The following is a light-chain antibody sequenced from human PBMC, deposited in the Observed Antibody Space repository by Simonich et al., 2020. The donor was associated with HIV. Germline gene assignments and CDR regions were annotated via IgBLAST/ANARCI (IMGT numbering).Light chain of an antibody. CDR1: QSVLYSSNNKNY. CDR3: QQYYSTPLT. CDR2: WAS. J-gene: IGKJ4*01. V-gene: IGKV4-1*01. Sequence: DIVMTQSPDSLAVSLGERATINCKSSQSVLYSSNNKNYLAWYQQKPRQPPKLLIYWASTRESGVHDRFSGSGSGTDFTLTISSLQAEDVAVYYCQQYYSTPLTFGGGTKVEIK.